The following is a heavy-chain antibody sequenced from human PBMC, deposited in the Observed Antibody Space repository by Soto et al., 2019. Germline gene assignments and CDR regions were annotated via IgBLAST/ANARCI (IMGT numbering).Heavy chain of an antibody. Sequence: EVQLVESGGGLVQPGGSLRLSCSASGFTFSSYPIHWVRQAPGKGLEYVSTISTNGNNAFYADSVKGRFTISRDNSKNALYLQMTGLRSEDTAVYYCVRDVASGVFHMWGQGTMVTVSS. CDR2: ISTNGNNA. D-gene: IGHD2-8*01. CDR1: GFTFSSYP. J-gene: IGHJ3*02. V-gene: IGHV3-64D*06. CDR3: VRDVASGVFHM.